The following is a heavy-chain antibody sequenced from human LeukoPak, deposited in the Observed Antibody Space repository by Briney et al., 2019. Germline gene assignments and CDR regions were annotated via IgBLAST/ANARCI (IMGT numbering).Heavy chain of an antibody. Sequence: SQTLSLTCALSGDSVSSNSAAWNWIRQSPSRGLEWLGRTYYRSKWYNDYAVSVKSRITINPDTSKNQFSLQLNSVTPEDTAVYYCARDKTGTGEPLYYFDYWGQGTLVTVSS. V-gene: IGHV6-1*01. CDR2: TYYRSKWYN. D-gene: IGHD1-14*01. J-gene: IGHJ4*02. CDR3: ARDKTGTGEPLYYFDY. CDR1: GDSVSSNSAA.